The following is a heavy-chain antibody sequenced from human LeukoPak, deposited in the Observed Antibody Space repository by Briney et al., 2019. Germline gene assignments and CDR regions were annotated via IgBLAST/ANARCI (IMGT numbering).Heavy chain of an antibody. D-gene: IGHD3-16*02. Sequence: ASVKVSCKASGYTFTGYYMHWVRQAPGQGLEWMGWINPNSGGTNYAQKFQGRVTITRDTSASTAYMELSSLRSEDTAVYYCARDRSSMDVWDQGTTVTVSS. J-gene: IGHJ6*02. CDR3: ARDRSSMDV. V-gene: IGHV1-2*02. CDR2: INPNSGGT. CDR1: GYTFTGYY.